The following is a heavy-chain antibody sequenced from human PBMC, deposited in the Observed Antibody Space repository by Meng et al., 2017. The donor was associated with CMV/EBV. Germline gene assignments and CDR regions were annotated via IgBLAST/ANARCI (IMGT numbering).Heavy chain of an antibody. CDR2: ISSSSSYI. CDR1: GFTFSSYS. V-gene: IGHV3-21*01. CDR3: ARDLESLYYYYGMDV. J-gene: IGHJ6*02. Sequence: GGSLRLSCAASGFTFSSYSMNWVRQAPGKGLEWVSSISSSSSYIYYADSVKGRFTISRDNAKNSLYLQMNSRRAEDTAVYYCARDLESLYYYYGMDVWGQGTTVTVSS. D-gene: IGHD3-3*01.